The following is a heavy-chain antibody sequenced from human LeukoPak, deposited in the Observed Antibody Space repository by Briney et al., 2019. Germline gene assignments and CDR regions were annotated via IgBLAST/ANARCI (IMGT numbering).Heavy chain of an antibody. Sequence: SETLSLTCTVSGGSISSSSDYWGWIRQPPGKGLEWIGSIYYSGSTYYNPSLRSLVTISLDTHRSQFSQKLSLVTAAATAVYYCARVANYRGYDPPFFDYWGQGTLVTVSS. J-gene: IGHJ4*02. CDR1: GGSISSSSDY. D-gene: IGHD5-12*01. V-gene: IGHV4-39*07. CDR3: ARVANYRGYDPPFFDY. CDR2: IYYSGST.